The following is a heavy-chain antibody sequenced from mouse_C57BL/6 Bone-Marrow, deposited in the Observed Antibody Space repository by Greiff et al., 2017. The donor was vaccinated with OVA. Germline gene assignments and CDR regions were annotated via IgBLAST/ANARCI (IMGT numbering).Heavy chain of an antibody. V-gene: IGHV5-6*01. CDR2: ISSGGSYT. D-gene: IGHD2-1*01. CDR3: ARHLLGYFDV. J-gene: IGHJ1*03. CDR1: GFTFSSYG. Sequence: DVQLQESGGDLVKPGGSLKLSCAASGFTFSSYGMSWVRQTPDKRLEWVATISSGGSYTYYPDSVKGRFTISRDNAKNTLYLQMSSLKSEDTAMYYCARHLLGYFDVWGTGTTVTVSS.